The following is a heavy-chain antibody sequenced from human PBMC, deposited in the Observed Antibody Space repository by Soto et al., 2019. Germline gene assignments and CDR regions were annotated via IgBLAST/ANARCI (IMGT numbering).Heavy chain of an antibody. V-gene: IGHV1-3*01. D-gene: IGHD1-26*01. CDR2: INAGNGNT. CDR3: ARGGVGGSYPGFYYYYGMDV. CDR1: GYTFTSYA. J-gene: IGHJ6*02. Sequence: ASVKVSCKASGYTFTSYAMHWVRQAPGQRLEWMGWINAGNGNTKYSQKFQGRVTITRDTSASTAYMELSSLRSEDTAVYYCARGGVGGSYPGFYYYYGMDVWGQGTTVTVSS.